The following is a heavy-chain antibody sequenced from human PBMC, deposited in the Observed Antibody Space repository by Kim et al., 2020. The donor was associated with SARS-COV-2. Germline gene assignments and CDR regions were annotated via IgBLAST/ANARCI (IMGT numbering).Heavy chain of an antibody. Sequence: GGSLRLSCAASGFTFSSYSMKWVRQAPGKGLEWVSSISSSSSYIYYADSVKGRFTISRDNAKNSLYLQMNSLRAEDTAVYYCVIGDYYGSGSYYNPYYYYYGMDVWGQGTTVTVSS. J-gene: IGHJ6*02. V-gene: IGHV3-21*04. D-gene: IGHD3-10*01. CDR1: GFTFSSYS. CDR3: VIGDYYGSGSYYNPYYYYYGMDV. CDR2: ISSSSSYI.